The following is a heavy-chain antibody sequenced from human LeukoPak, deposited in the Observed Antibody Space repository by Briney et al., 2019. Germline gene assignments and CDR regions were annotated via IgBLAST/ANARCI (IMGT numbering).Heavy chain of an antibody. CDR3: ARKVYYYDPSDYYYYYMDV. D-gene: IGHD3-22*01. J-gene: IGHJ6*03. Sequence: GASVKVSCKASGYTFTSYDINWVRQATGQGLEWMGWMNPNSGNTGYAQKFQGRVTMTRNTSISTAYMELGSLRSEDTAVYYCARKVYYYDPSDYYYYYMDVWGKGTTVTISS. CDR1: GYTFTSYD. V-gene: IGHV1-8*01. CDR2: MNPNSGNT.